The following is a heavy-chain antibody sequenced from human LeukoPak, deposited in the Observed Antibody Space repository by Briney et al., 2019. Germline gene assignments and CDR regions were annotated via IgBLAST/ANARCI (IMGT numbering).Heavy chain of an antibody. CDR1: GGSFSGYY. CDR3: ARGLGRGYSYGHLGF. J-gene: IGHJ4*02. CDR2: INHSGST. D-gene: IGHD5-18*01. Sequence: SETLSLTCAVYGGSFSGYYWSWIRQPPGKGLEWIGEINHSGSTNYNPSLKSRVTISVDTSKNQFSLKLSSVTAADTAVYYCARGLGRGYSYGHLGFWGQGTLVTVSS. V-gene: IGHV4-34*01.